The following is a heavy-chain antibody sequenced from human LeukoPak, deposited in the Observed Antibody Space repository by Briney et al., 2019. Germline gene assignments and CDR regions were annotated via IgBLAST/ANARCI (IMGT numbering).Heavy chain of an antibody. CDR2: INHSGST. Sequence: NTSETLSLTCAVYGGSFSGYYWSWIRQPPGKGLEWIWEINHSGSTNYNPSLKSRVTISVDTSKNQFSLKLSSVTAADTAVYYCARQRAVATYYYYYMDVWGKGTTVTVSS. J-gene: IGHJ6*03. D-gene: IGHD5-12*01. V-gene: IGHV4-34*01. CDR1: GGSFSGYY. CDR3: ARQRAVATYYYYYMDV.